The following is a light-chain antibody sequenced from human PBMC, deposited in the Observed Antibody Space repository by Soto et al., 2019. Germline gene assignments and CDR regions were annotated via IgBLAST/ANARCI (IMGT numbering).Light chain of an antibody. CDR2: EDS. V-gene: IGLV6-57*04. CDR3: QSYDNINNWV. J-gene: IGLJ3*02. CDR1: GGSITRNH. Sequence: NFRLTYPHSVSHFPGKTLISSSNTSGGSITRNHVQWYQQRPGSAPITVTYEDSQRPSGVPDRFSGSIDTASNFASLTLSGMKTEDEADSYCQSYDNINNWVFGGGSKVTVL.